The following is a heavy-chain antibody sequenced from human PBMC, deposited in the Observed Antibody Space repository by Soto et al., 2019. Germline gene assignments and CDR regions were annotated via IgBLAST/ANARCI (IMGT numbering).Heavy chain of an antibody. J-gene: IGHJ5*02. CDR2: INHSGNT. V-gene: IGHV4-39*01. CDR3: SRRAPEGFDP. Sequence: SETLSLTCAVSGGSIGTSAYYWGWIRQAPGKGLEWIGSINHSGNTYLSPSLKDRVTMSVDTSKNSFSLKLRSATAADTGLYYCSRRAPEGFDPWGQGTLVTVYS. CDR1: GGSIGTSAYY.